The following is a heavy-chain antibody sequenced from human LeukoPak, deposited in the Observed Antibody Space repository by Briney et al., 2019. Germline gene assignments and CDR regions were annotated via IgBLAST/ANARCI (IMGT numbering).Heavy chain of an antibody. CDR3: AKVSRAITGTNYYGMDV. CDR2: ISGSGGST. V-gene: IGHV3-23*01. CDR1: GFTFSSYA. J-gene: IGHJ6*02. Sequence: QPGGSLRLSCAASGFTFSSYALSWVRQAPGKGLGWVSAISGSGGSTYYADSVKGRFTISRDNSKNTLYLQMNSLRAEDTAVYYCAKVSRAITGTNYYGMDVWGQGTTVTVSS. D-gene: IGHD1-20*01.